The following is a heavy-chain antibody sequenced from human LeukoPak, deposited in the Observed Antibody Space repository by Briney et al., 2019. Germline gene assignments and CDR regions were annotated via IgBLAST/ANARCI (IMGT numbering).Heavy chain of an antibody. Sequence: SVKVSCKASGYTFTGYYMHWVRQAPGQGLEWMGGIIPIFGTANYAQKFQGRVTITADESTSTAYMELSSLRSEDTAVYYCARDSRLYYDSSGSWFDPWGQGTLVTVSS. CDR2: IIPIFGTA. CDR3: ARDSRLYYDSSGSWFDP. CDR1: GYTFTGYY. D-gene: IGHD3-22*01. J-gene: IGHJ5*02. V-gene: IGHV1-69*13.